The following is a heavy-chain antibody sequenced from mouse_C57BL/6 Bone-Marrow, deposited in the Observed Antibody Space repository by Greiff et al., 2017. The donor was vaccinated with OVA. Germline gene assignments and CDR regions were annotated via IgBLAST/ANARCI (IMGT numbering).Heavy chain of an antibody. CDR1: GFTFSDYG. CDR2: ISNLAYSI. CDR3: ARHGYYKYFDV. Sequence: EVMLVESGGGLVQPGGSLKLSCAASGFTFSDYGMAWVRQAPRKGPEWVAFISNLAYSIYYADTVTGRFPISRENAKNTLYLEMSILRSEDTAMYYCARHGYYKYFDVWGTGTTVTVSS. V-gene: IGHV5-15*01. D-gene: IGHD2-3*01. J-gene: IGHJ1*03.